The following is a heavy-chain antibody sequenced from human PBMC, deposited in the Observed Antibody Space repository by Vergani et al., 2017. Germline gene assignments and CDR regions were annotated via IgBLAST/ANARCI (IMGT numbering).Heavy chain of an antibody. V-gene: IGHV5-51*01. CDR1: EYSFGNYW. CDR2: IYPADSDT. Sequence: EVELVQSGPELRKPGESLKISCNGSEYSFGNYWIGWVRQMPGKGLEWMGIIYPADSDTRYSPSFQGQVTISAAKSTITASLQWDSLTAADTALYYCARHTAYTDSGGQGTLVTVSS. CDR3: ARHTAYTDS. J-gene: IGHJ4*02. D-gene: IGHD3-16*01.